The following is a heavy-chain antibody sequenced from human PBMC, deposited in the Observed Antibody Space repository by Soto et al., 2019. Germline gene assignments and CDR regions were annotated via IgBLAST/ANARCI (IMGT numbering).Heavy chain of an antibody. Sequence: QVQLVQSGAEVKKPGASVKVSCKASGYTFTSYGISWVRQAPGQGLEWMAWMSAYNGNTNYAQKLEGRVIRTTDTSTSTAYMELRSLRSDDTAVYYCARVKYYGSGSYSRNFDYWGQGTLVTVSS. J-gene: IGHJ4*02. CDR3: ARVKYYGSGSYSRNFDY. V-gene: IGHV1-18*01. CDR1: GYTFTSYG. CDR2: MSAYNGNT. D-gene: IGHD3-10*01.